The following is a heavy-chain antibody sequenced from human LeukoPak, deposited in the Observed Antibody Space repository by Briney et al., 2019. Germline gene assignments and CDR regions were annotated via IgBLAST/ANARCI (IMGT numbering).Heavy chain of an antibody. Sequence: SVKISCKASGGTFSSSPISWLRQAPGHGLQWMGGITPIFGTGRYMKNFQGGVTITADASTSTVYMEMSSLRSEDTAVYYCARVTTRGTFDYWGQGTLVTVSS. V-gene: IGHV1-69*13. CDR1: GGTFSSSP. CDR3: ARVTTRGTFDY. D-gene: IGHD3-22*01. J-gene: IGHJ4*02. CDR2: ITPIFGTG.